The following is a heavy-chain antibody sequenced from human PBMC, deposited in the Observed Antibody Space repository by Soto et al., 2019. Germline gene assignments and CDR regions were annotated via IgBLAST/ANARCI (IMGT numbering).Heavy chain of an antibody. Sequence: GGSLTLSCAASGFTFSSYDMHWVRQATGKGLEWVSAIGTAGDTYYPGSVKGRFTISRENAKNSLYLQMNSLRAGDTAVYYCARDRRITMVRGTSVDYYYGMDVWGQGTTVTVSS. CDR3: ARDRRITMVRGTSVDYYYGMDV. CDR2: IGTAGDT. V-gene: IGHV3-13*04. D-gene: IGHD3-10*01. CDR1: GFTFSSYD. J-gene: IGHJ6*02.